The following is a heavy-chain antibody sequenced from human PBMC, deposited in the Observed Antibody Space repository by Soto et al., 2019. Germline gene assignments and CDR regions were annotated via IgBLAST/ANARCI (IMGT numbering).Heavy chain of an antibody. CDR3: ARLGGPLDSSSWYYWFDP. J-gene: IGHJ5*02. CDR1: GGTFSSYA. D-gene: IGHD6-13*01. CDR2: IIPIFGKA. V-gene: IGHV1-69*12. Sequence: QVQLVQSGAEVKKPGSSVKVSCKASGGTFSSYAISWVRQAPGQGLEWMGGIIPIFGKANYAQKFQGRVTITEDEGTSTAYMGLSSVRSEDTAVYYCARLGGPLDSSSWYYWFDPWGQGNLVTVSS.